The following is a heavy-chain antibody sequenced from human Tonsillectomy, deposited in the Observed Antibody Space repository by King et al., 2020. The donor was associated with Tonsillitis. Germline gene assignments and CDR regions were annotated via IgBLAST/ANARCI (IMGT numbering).Heavy chain of an antibody. Sequence: QVQLVESGAEAKKPGASVKVSCTTSGYTFTGYYMHWVRQAPGQGLEWMGWINPNSGGTNYAQKFQGRVTMTRDTSISTAYMELSSLRSDDTAVYYCAREEMYVGAKDYWGQGTLVTVSS. V-gene: IGHV1-2*02. J-gene: IGHJ4*02. CDR3: AREEMYVGAKDY. D-gene: IGHD1-26*01. CDR2: INPNSGGT. CDR1: GYTFTGYY.